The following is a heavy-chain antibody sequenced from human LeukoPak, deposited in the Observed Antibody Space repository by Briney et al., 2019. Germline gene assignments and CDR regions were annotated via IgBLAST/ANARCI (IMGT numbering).Heavy chain of an antibody. D-gene: IGHD2-21*02. CDR3: ASAKRGDHFDY. CDR1: GGSFSGYY. CDR2: INHSGST. V-gene: IGHV4-34*01. J-gene: IGHJ4*02. Sequence: SETLSLTCAVYGGSFSGYYWSWIRQPPGKGLEWIGEINHSGSTNYNPSLKSRVTISVDTSKNQFSLKLSSVTAADTAVYYCASAKRGDHFDYWGQGTLVTVSS.